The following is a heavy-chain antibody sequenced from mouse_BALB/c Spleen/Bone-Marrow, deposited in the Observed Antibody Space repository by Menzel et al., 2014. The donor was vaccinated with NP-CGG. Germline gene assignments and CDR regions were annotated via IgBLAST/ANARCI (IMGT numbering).Heavy chain of an antibody. V-gene: IGHV3-2*02. D-gene: IGHD2-13*01. CDR2: INYSGFT. CDR3: AREGDSAFAY. J-gene: IGHJ3*01. CDR1: GCSITSDYA. Sequence: VQLQQSGPGLVKPSQSLSLTCTVTGCSITSDYAWNWIQQFPGDKLEWVGYINYSGFTTYNPSLKSRISITRDTSKNQFFLQLNSVTTEDTATYYCAREGDSAFAYWGQGTLVTVSA.